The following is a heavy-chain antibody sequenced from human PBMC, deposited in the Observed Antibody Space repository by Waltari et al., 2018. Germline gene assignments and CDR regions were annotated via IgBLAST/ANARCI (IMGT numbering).Heavy chain of an antibody. CDR1: GYTFTSYA. Sequence: QVQLVQSGAEVKKPGASVKVSCKASGYTFTSYAMHWVRQAPGQRLEWMGWINAGKGNTKDSQKFQGRVTITRDTSASTAYMELSSLRSEDTAVYYCARDRGRYSGSYFRRHDAFDIWGQGTMVTVSS. J-gene: IGHJ3*02. CDR3: ARDRGRYSGSYFRRHDAFDI. CDR2: INAGKGNT. V-gene: IGHV1-3*01. D-gene: IGHD1-26*01.